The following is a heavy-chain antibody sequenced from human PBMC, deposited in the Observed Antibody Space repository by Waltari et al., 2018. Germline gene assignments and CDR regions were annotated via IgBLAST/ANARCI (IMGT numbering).Heavy chain of an antibody. Sequence: EAQLVESGGGLVKPGGSLRLSCTASGFSFSTYTMIWVRQAPGKGLEWVASISSRSDYIFHADSVRGRFTISRDNAKNSLYLQMNSLRAEDTAVYYCARAHTLIQMTTVTTSAPDVWGKGTTVTVSS. CDR3: ARAHTLIQMTTVTTSAPDV. J-gene: IGHJ6*04. CDR1: GFSFSTYT. V-gene: IGHV3-21*01. D-gene: IGHD4-17*01. CDR2: ISSRSDYI.